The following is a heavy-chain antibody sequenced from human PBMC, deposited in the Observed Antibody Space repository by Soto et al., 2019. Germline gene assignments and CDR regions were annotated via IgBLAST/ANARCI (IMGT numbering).Heavy chain of an antibody. V-gene: IGHV3-53*04. CDR2: IYSGGST. CDR1: GFTVSSNY. D-gene: IGHD5-12*01. J-gene: IGHJ4*02. Sequence: GGSLRLSCAASGFTVSSNYMSWVRQAPGKGLEWVSVIYSGGSTYYADSVKGRFTISRHNTKNTLYLQMNSLRAEATAFYYCARGGSDGYNYDYWGQGTLVTVSS. CDR3: ARGGSDGYNYDY.